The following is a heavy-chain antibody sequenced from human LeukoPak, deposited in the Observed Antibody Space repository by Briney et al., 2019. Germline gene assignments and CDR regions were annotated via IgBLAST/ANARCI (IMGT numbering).Heavy chain of an antibody. CDR3: AREHSSSGPPGY. D-gene: IGHD3-22*01. CDR1: GYTFTGYY. J-gene: IGHJ4*02. V-gene: IGHV1-2*02. Sequence: ASVKVSCKASGYTFTGYYMHWVRQAPGQGLEWMGWINPNSGGTNYAQKFQGRVTMTRDTSISTAYMELSRLRSDDTAVYYCAREHSSSGPPGYWGQRTLVTLSS. CDR2: INPNSGGT.